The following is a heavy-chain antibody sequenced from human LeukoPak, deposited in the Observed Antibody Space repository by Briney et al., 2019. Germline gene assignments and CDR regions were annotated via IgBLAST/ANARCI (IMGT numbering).Heavy chain of an antibody. Sequence: ASVKVSCKASGGTFSSYAISWVRQAPGQGLEWMGWINPNSGGTNYAQKFQGWVTMTRDTSISTAYMELSRLRSDDTAVYYCARVAGATRGVVDPWGQGTLVTVSS. CDR1: GGTFSSYA. D-gene: IGHD1-26*01. CDR3: ARVAGATRGVVDP. CDR2: INPNSGGT. J-gene: IGHJ5*02. V-gene: IGHV1-2*04.